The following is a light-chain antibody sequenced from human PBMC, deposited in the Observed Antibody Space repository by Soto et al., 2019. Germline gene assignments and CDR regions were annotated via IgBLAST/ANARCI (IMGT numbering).Light chain of an antibody. CDR3: QQYNNWWT. J-gene: IGKJ1*01. V-gene: IGKV3-15*01. Sequence: EIVMTQSPATLSVSPGDRATLSCRASQSVSSNLAWYQQKPGQAPRLLIYGASTRATGVPARFSGSGSGTEFTLTIRSLKSEDFAVDYCQQYNNWWTFGQGTKVDIK. CDR2: GAS. CDR1: QSVSSN.